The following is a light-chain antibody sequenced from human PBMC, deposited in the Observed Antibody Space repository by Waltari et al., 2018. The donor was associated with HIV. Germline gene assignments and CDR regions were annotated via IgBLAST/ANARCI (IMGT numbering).Light chain of an antibody. J-gene: IGLJ2*01. Sequence: QSALPQPRSVSGSPGQSVTISCTGPSSDVGGYNYVSWYQQHPGKAPKLMIYDVSKRPSGVPDRCSGSKSGNTASLTISGLQAEDEADYYCCSYAGSYTPVVFGGGTKLTVL. CDR2: DVS. CDR3: CSYAGSYTPVV. CDR1: SSDVGGYNY. V-gene: IGLV2-11*01.